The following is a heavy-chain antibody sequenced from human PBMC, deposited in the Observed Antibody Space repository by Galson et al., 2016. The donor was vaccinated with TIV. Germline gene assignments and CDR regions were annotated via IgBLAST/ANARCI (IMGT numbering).Heavy chain of an antibody. D-gene: IGHD3-16*01. CDR3: ARDQSMIGDYYFDL. CDR2: INPTSGGT. Sequence: SVKVSCKASGFNFSDYYFNWVRQAPGQGLEWMGWINPTSGGTKYAQKLQAWVTLTRDTSINTAHMEMSRLKSDDTAVYFCARDQSMIGDYYFDLWGRGTLVTVSS. CDR1: GFNFSDYY. V-gene: IGHV1-2*04. J-gene: IGHJ2*01.